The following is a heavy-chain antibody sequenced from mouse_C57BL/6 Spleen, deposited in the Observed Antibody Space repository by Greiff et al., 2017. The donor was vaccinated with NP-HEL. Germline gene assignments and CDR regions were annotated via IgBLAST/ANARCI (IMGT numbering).Heavy chain of an antibody. CDR1: GYTFTSYW. Sequence: QVQLQQPGAELVMPGASVKLSCKASGYTFTSYWMHWVKQRPGQGLEWIGEIDPSDSYTNYNQKFKGKSTLTVDKSSSTAYMQLSSLTSEDSAVYYCARAPYYDYGSRSFAYWGQGTLVTVSA. J-gene: IGHJ3*01. D-gene: IGHD1-1*01. CDR2: IDPSDSYT. CDR3: ARAPYYDYGSRSFAY. V-gene: IGHV1-69*01.